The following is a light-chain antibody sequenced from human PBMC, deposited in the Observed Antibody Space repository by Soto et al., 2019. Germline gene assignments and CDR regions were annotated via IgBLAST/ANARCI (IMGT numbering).Light chain of an antibody. CDR3: QQYRT. J-gene: IGKJ4*01. CDR1: QSVSSSY. CDR2: GAS. V-gene: IGKV3-20*01. Sequence: EIVLTQSPGTLSLSPGERATLSCRASQSVSSSYLAWYQQKPGQAPRLLIYGASSRATCIPDRFSGSGSGTDFTLTISRLESEDFAVYYCQQYRTFGGGTKVEIK.